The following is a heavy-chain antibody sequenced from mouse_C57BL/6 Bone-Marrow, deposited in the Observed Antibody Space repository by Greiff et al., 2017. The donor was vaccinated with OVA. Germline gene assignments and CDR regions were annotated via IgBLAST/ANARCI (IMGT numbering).Heavy chain of an antibody. V-gene: IGHV7-1*01. D-gene: IGHD1-1*01. CDR1: GFTFSDFY. Sequence: EVQLVESGGGLVQSGRSLRLSCATSGFTFSDFYMEWVRQAPGKGLEWIAASRNKANDYTTEYSASVKGRFIVSRDTSQSILYLQMNALRAEDTAIYYCARDDYYGMGFAYWGQGTLVTVSA. J-gene: IGHJ3*01. CDR2: SRNKANDYTT. CDR3: ARDDYYGMGFAY.